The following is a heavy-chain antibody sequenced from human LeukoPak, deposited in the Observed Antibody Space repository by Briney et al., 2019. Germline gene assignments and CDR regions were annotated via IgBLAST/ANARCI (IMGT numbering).Heavy chain of an antibody. D-gene: IGHD4-17*01. J-gene: IGHJ4*02. CDR2: INTNTGNP. Sequence: VASVKVSCKASGYTFTSYAMNWVRQAPGQGLEWMGWINTNTGNPTYAQGFAGRFVFSLDTSVSTAYLQISSLKAEDTAVYYCARAASMGDYGDYTNFDYWGQGTLVTVSS. CDR1: GYTFTSYA. V-gene: IGHV7-4-1*02. CDR3: ARAASMGDYGDYTNFDY.